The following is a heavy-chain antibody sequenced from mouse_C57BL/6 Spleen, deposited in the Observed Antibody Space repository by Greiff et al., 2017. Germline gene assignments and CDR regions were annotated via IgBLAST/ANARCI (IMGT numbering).Heavy chain of an antibody. D-gene: IGHD1-1*01. CDR1: GYTFTDYY. Sequence: EVQLQQSGPELVKPGASVKISCKASGYTFTDYYMNWVKQSHGKSLEWIGDINPNNGGTSYNQKFKGKATLTVDKSSNTAYMELRSLTSEDSAVYYCAREERVYDGEGVWDYFDYWGQGTTLAVSS. CDR2: INPNNGGT. V-gene: IGHV1-26*01. CDR3: AREERVYDGEGVWDYFDY. J-gene: IGHJ2*01.